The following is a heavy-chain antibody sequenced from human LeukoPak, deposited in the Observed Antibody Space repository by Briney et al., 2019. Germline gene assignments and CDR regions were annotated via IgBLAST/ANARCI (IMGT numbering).Heavy chain of an antibody. CDR1: GFTFSSYA. CDR3: AKDRSGMAYHFDF. J-gene: IGHJ4*02. CDR2: FSGSGGST. D-gene: IGHD2-2*02. Sequence: GGSLRLSCAASGFTFSSYAMSWVRQAPGKGLEWVSSFSGSGGSTYFADSVKGRFTLSRDNSKNTLYLQMNSLRAEDTAVYYCAKDRSGMAYHFDFWGQGTLVIVSS. V-gene: IGHV3-23*01.